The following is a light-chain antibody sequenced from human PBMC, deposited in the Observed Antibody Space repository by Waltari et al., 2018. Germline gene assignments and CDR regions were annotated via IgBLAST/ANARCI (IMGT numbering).Light chain of an antibody. CDR1: HSVGKY. CDR3: HKYESLPAT. V-gene: IGKV3-20*01. CDR2: ETY. J-gene: IGKJ1*01. Sequence: EIVLTQSPGTLSLSPGERATLSCRASHSVGKYLAWYQQKPGQAPRLLIYETYRRATGTPDRFSGSGSGTDFSLTISRLEPEDFAVYYCHKYESLPATFGQGTTVEIK.